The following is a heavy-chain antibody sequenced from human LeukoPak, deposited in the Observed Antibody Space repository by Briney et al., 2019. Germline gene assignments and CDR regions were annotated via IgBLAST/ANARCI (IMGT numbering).Heavy chain of an antibody. V-gene: IGHV7-4-1*02. Sequence: ASVKVSCKAPGYTFTSYVMNWVRQAPGQGLEWMGWINTNTGNPTFAQGFTGRFVFSLDTSVSTAYLQISSLKAEDTAVYYCARSTGSQNYDFWSGYPQHFDYWGQGTLVTVSS. J-gene: IGHJ4*02. CDR2: INTNTGNP. D-gene: IGHD3-3*01. CDR3: ARSTGSQNYDFWSGYPQHFDY. CDR1: GYTFTSYV.